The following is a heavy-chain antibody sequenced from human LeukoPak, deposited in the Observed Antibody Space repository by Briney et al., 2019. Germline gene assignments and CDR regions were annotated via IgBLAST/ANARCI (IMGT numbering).Heavy chain of an antibody. CDR1: GFTFSNAW. J-gene: IGHJ4*02. Sequence: GGSLRLSCAASGFTFSNAWMSWVCQAPGKGLEWVGRIKSKTDGGTTDYAAPVKGRFTISRDDSKNTLYLQMNSRKTEDTAVYYCTTVHYDSSGLTDALDYWGQGTLVTVSS. D-gene: IGHD3-22*01. CDR3: TTVHYDSSGLTDALDY. V-gene: IGHV3-15*01. CDR2: IKSKTDGGTT.